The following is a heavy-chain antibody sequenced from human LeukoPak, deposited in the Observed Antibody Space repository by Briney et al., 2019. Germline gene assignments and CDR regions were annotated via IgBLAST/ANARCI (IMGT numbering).Heavy chain of an antibody. Sequence: PGASLRLSCAASGFIFSSYAMSWVRQAPGKGLEWVSAISGSGGSTYYADSVKGRFTISRDNSKNTLYLQMNSLRAEDTAVYYCAKDKDYGVLGWFDPWGQGTLVTVSS. J-gene: IGHJ5*02. V-gene: IGHV3-23*01. D-gene: IGHD4-17*01. CDR3: AKDKDYGVLGWFDP. CDR1: GFIFSSYA. CDR2: ISGSGGST.